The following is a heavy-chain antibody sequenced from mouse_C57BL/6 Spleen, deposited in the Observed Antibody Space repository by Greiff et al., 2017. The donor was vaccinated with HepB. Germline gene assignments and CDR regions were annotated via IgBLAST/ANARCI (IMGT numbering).Heavy chain of an antibody. CDR1: GYTFTSYG. CDR2: IYPRSGNT. J-gene: IGHJ1*03. Sequence: VQLQESGAELARPGASVKLSCKASGYTFTSYGISWVKQRTGQGLEWIGEIYPRSGNTYYNEKFKGKATLTADKSSSTAYMELRSLTSEDSAVYFCARRYYGSSPYFDVWGTGTTVTVSS. D-gene: IGHD1-1*01. CDR3: ARRYYGSSPYFDV. V-gene: IGHV1-81*01.